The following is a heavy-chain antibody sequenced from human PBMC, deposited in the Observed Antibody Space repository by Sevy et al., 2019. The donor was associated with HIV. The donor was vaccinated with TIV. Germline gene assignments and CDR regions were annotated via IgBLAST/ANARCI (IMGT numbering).Heavy chain of an antibody. Sequence: RGSLRLSCLATGLTFSNAWMGWVRQAPGKGLEWVGRIRSNTDGGTTYYAAPLKGRATISRDDSKNMIFLQLNIVKSADTAVYYCTTDREYSDYKGGFDFWGQGTQVTVSS. CDR2: IRSNTDGGTT. V-gene: IGHV3-15*06. J-gene: IGHJ4*02. CDR3: TTDREYSDYKGGFDF. CDR1: GLTFSNAW. D-gene: IGHD5-12*01.